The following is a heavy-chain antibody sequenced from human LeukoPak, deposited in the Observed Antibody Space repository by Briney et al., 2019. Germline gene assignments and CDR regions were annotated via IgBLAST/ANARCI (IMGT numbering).Heavy chain of an antibody. Sequence: GASVKVSCKASGYTFTAYYIHWVRQAPGRGLEWMGWINPNNGGSNHAQKFQGRVTLNTDTSITIASMELDRLSSDDTAVYYCARRYCASSNCDNIAFDIWGQGTMVTVSS. V-gene: IGHV1-2*02. D-gene: IGHD2-2*01. J-gene: IGHJ3*02. CDR2: INPNNGGS. CDR3: ARRYCASSNCDNIAFDI. CDR1: GYTFTAYY.